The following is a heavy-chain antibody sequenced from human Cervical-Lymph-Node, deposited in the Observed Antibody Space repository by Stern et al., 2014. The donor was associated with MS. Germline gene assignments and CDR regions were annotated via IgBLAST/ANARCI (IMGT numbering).Heavy chain of an antibody. CDR3: AKQVCSRWSYYFDS. D-gene: IGHD6-13*01. CDR1: GYSFTSYW. V-gene: IGHV5-51*01. CDR2: IYPGDSDT. Sequence: VQLGQSGAEVKKAGESLKISCKGSGYSFTSYWIGWVRQMPGKGLEWMGVIYPGDSDTRYSPSFQGQVTISADNSISTAYLQWSSLKASDTAMYYCAKQVCSRWSYYFDSWGQGTLVTVSS. J-gene: IGHJ4*02.